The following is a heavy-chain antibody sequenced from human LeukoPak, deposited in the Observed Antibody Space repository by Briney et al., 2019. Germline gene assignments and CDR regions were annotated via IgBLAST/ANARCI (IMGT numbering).Heavy chain of an antibody. CDR1: GFTFSSYS. V-gene: IGHV3-30*02. D-gene: IGHD2-15*01. J-gene: IGHJ4*02. CDR2: IRYDGSNK. Sequence: GGSLRLSCAASGFTFSSYSMNWVRQAPGKGLEWVAFIRYDGSNKYYADSVKGRFTISRDNSKNTLYLQMNSLRAEDTAVYYCAKDQGHRGMVEPNFDYWGQGTLVTVSS. CDR3: AKDQGHRGMVEPNFDY.